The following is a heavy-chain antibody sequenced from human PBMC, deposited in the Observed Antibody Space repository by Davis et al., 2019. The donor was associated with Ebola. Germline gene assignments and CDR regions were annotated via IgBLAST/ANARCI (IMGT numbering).Heavy chain of an antibody. CDR1: GFTFGDYA. CDR2: IRSKAYGGTT. CDR3: TTPYPGNWPGWRFDY. V-gene: IGHV3-49*03. Sequence: PGGSLRLSCTASGFTFGDYAMSWFRQAPGKGLEWAGFIRSKAYGGTTEYAASVKGRFTISRDDSKSIAYLQMNSLKTEDTAVYYCTTPYPGNWPGWRFDYWGQGTLVTVSS. D-gene: IGHD1-20*01. J-gene: IGHJ4*02.